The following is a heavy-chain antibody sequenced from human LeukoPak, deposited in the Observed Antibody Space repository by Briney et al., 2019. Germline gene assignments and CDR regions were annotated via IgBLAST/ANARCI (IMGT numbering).Heavy chain of an antibody. CDR3: ARDQHYYYYDMDV. CDR2: INGGDDRT. J-gene: IGHJ6*02. CDR1: RIAFRGYA. V-gene: IGHV3-23*01. Sequence: PGASLRLSCAGSRIAFRGYAMSWVRQAPGKGLEWVSGINGGDDRTYYADSVKGRFTISRDNSKNTLYLQMNSLRAEDTAVYYCARDQHYYYYDMDVWGQGTTVTVSS.